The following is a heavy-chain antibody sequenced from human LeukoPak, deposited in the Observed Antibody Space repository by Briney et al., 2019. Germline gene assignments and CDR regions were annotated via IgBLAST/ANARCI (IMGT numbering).Heavy chain of an antibody. D-gene: IGHD2-2*01. V-gene: IGHV1-69*13. CDR3: ASHPHHCSSTSCYRNHFDY. Sequence: GASVKVSCKASGGTFSSYAISWVRQAPGQGLEWMGGIIPIFGTANYAQKFQGRVTITADESTSTAYMELSSLRSEDTAVYYCASHPHHCSSTSCYRNHFDYWGQGTLVTVSS. CDR2: IIPIFGTA. CDR1: GGTFSSYA. J-gene: IGHJ4*02.